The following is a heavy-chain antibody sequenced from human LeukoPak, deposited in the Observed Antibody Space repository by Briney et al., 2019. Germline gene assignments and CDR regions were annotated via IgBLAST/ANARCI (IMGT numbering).Heavy chain of an antibody. Sequence: TGGSLRLSCAASGFTFSSYGMHWVRQAPGKGLEWVAVISYDGSNKYYADSVKGRFTISRDNSKNTLYLQMNSLRAEDTAVYYCAKAQTLWYSSIWLNFDYWGQGTLVTVSS. CDR3: AKAQTLWYSSIWLNFDY. CDR1: GFTFSSYG. D-gene: IGHD6-13*01. J-gene: IGHJ4*02. CDR2: ISYDGSNK. V-gene: IGHV3-30*18.